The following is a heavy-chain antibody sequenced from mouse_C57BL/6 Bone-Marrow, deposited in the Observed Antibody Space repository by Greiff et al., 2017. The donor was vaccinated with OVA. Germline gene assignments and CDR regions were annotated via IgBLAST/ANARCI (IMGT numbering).Heavy chain of an antibody. J-gene: IGHJ4*01. CDR1: GYIFTSYW. CDR3: TRTDGYWEGDY. D-gene: IGHD2-3*01. V-gene: IGHV1-5*01. Sequence: VQLQQSVTVLARPGASVKMSCKTSGYIFTSYWMHWVKQRPGQGLEWIGAIYPGNSDTSYNQKFKGKAKLTAGTSASTAYMELSSLTNEDSAVYYYTRTDGYWEGDYWGQGTSVTVSS. CDR2: IYPGNSDT.